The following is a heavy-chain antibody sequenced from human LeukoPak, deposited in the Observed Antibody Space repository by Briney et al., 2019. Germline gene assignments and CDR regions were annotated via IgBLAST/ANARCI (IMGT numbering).Heavy chain of an antibody. CDR3: ARVADTAMEYYFDY. CDR2: IIPIFGTA. J-gene: IGHJ4*02. V-gene: IGHV1-69*05. D-gene: IGHD5-18*01. Sequence: ASVKVSCKASRGTLSSHAISWVRQAPGQGLEWMGRIIPIFGTANYAQKFQGRVTITTDESTSTAYMELSSLRSEDTAVYYCARVADTAMEYYFDYWGQGTLVTVSS. CDR1: RGTLSSHA.